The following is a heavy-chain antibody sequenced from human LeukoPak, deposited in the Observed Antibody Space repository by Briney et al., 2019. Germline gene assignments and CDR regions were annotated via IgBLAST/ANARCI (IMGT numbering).Heavy chain of an antibody. CDR2: ISGSGGAT. Sequence: GGSLRLSCAASGFTFNTYGMIWVRQAPGKGLEWFSGISGSGGATYYADSVKGRFTISRDDPHNTLYLQMNSLRAEDTAVYFCARGGVDYYGSGTYYLMYYFDYWGQGALVTVSS. J-gene: IGHJ4*02. D-gene: IGHD3-10*01. CDR1: GFTFNTYG. CDR3: ARGGVDYYGSGTYYLMYYFDY. V-gene: IGHV3-23*01.